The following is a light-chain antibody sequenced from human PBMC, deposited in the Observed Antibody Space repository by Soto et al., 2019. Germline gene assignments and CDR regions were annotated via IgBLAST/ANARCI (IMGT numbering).Light chain of an antibody. Sequence: ETVMTQSPATLSVSPGDRVTLSCRASQGIGTNLLWLQQSPGQPPRLLISGASDRVAGVPDRFSGSGSGTDFTLTISGLQSEDCAVYYCQQYAGWPRTFGQGTKVDIK. CDR3: QQYAGWPRT. J-gene: IGKJ2*01. CDR1: QGIGTN. CDR2: GAS. V-gene: IGKV3-15*01.